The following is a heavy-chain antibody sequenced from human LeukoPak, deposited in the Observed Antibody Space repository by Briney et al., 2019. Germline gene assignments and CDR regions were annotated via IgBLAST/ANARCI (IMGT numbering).Heavy chain of an antibody. V-gene: IGHV1-69*05. Sequence: SVNVSCKASGSSFLSSTFAWVRQAPGRGLEWMGGIIPIFGTANYALAFQGRATITTDESTSTVYMKLSSLRSEDTAMYYCARGPLHVALSSGYLKWLDPWGQGSLVTVSS. J-gene: IGHJ5*02. CDR2: IIPIFGTA. D-gene: IGHD3-22*01. CDR3: ARGPLHVALSSGYLKWLDP. CDR1: GSSFLSST.